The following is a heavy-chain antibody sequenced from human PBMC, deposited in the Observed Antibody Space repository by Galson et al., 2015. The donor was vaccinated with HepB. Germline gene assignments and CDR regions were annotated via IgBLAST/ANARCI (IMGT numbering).Heavy chain of an antibody. CDR1: GFTFSDYR. J-gene: IGHJ4*02. CDR2: ISRSSIVI. D-gene: IGHD5-24*01. Sequence: SLRLSCAVSGFTFSDYRMNWVRQAPGKGLEWISYISRSSIVIYYADFVKGRFTIPRDNAKNLLYLQMNSLTDEDTAVYYCTRDFAEMATDYWGQGTMVTVSS. CDR3: TRDFAEMATDY. V-gene: IGHV3-48*02.